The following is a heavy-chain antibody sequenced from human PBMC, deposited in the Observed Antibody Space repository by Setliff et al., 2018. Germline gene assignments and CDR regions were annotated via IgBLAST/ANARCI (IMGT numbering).Heavy chain of an antibody. Sequence: PSETLSLTCAVYGGSFSGYYWSWIRQPPGKGLEWIGEINHSGSTNYNPSLKSRVTIPVDTSKNQFSLKLSSVTAADTAVYYCARGYGYSSGWYRVYFDYWGQGTLVTVSS. D-gene: IGHD6-19*01. CDR2: INHSGST. CDR3: ARGYGYSSGWYRVYFDY. J-gene: IGHJ4*02. CDR1: GGSFSGYY. V-gene: IGHV4-34*01.